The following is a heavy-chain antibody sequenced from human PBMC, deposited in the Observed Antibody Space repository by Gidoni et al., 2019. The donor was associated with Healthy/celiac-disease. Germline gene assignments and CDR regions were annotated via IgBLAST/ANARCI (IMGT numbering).Heavy chain of an antibody. V-gene: IGHV3-21*01. Sequence: EVQLVESGGGLVKPGGSLRLSCSASGFTFSSYSMNWVRQAPGKGLEWVSSISSSSSYIYYADSVKGRFTISRDNAKNSLYLQMNSLRAEDTAVYYCARGAPDAFDIWGQGTMVTVSS. J-gene: IGHJ3*02. CDR1: GFTFSSYS. CDR2: ISSSSSYI. CDR3: ARGAPDAFDI.